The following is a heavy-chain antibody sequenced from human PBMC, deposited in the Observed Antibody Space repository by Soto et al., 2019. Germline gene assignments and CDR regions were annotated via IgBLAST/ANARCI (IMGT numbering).Heavy chain of an antibody. CDR1: GFTFSSYS. V-gene: IGHV3-21*01. D-gene: IGHD7-27*01. Sequence: EVQLLESGGGLVNPGGSLRLSCATSGFTFSSYSMDWVRQAPGKGLEWVASINPTSRYVFYADSVRGRFTISRDYAENSLHLQMNGLRGEDTAVYYCARHATWLTGDGCEFGGRGTFVTVSS. CDR2: INPTSRYV. J-gene: IGHJ3*01. CDR3: ARHATWLTGDGCEF.